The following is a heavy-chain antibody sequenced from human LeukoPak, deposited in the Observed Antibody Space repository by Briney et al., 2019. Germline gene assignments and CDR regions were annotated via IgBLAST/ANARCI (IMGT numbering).Heavy chain of an antibody. CDR2: IIPIFGTA. CDR3: ATQGEKTHQSSGGSCYSLDY. V-gene: IGHV1-69*01. Sequence: GASVKVSYKASGGTFSSYAISWVRQAPGQGLEWMGGIIPIFGTANYAQKFQGRVTITADESTSTAYMELSSLRSEDTAVYYCATQGEKTHQSSGGSCYSLDYWGQGTLVTVSS. D-gene: IGHD2-15*01. CDR1: GGTFSSYA. J-gene: IGHJ4*02.